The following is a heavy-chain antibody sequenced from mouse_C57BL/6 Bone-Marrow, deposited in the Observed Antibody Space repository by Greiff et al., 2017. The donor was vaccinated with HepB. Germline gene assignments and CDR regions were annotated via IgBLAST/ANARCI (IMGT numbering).Heavy chain of an antibody. D-gene: IGHD2-3*01. CDR1: GYTFTSYW. CDR2: IDPSDSET. J-gene: IGHJ3*01. V-gene: IGHV1-52*01. Sequence: QVQLQQPGAELVRPGSSVKLSCKASGYTFTSYWMHWVKQRPIQGLEWIGNIDPSDSETHYNQKFKDKATLTVDKSSSTAYMQLSSLTSEDSAVYYCARGGGWLLRFAYWGQGTLVTVSA. CDR3: ARGGGWLLRFAY.